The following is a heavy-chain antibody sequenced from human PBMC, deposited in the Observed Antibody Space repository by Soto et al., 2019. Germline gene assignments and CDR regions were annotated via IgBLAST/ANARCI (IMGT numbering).Heavy chain of an antibody. CDR2: IKQDGREK. CDR1: GFNFRSYA. V-gene: IGHV3-7*01. D-gene: IGHD3-10*01. CDR3: ARDETYYYGSGPV. J-gene: IGHJ4*02. Sequence: PGVSLRLSCAASGFNFRSYAMRWVRQDPGKGLEWVANIKQDGREKYYVDSVKGRFTISRDNAKNSLYLQMNSLRAEDTAVYYCARDETYYYGSGPVGGQGTLVTVSS.